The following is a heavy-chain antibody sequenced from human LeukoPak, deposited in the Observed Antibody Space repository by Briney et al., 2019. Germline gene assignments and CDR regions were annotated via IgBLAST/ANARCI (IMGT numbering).Heavy chain of an antibody. CDR2: IWYDGSNK. J-gene: IGHJ6*02. CDR3: GRGHYGLDV. V-gene: IGHV3-33*01. CDR1: GFTFSSYG. Sequence: PGGSLRLSCAASGFTFSSYGMHWVRQAPGKGLEWVAVIWYDGSNKYYADSVKGRFTISRDNSKNTLYLQMNSLRAEDTAVYYCGRGHYGLDVWGQGTTVTVSS.